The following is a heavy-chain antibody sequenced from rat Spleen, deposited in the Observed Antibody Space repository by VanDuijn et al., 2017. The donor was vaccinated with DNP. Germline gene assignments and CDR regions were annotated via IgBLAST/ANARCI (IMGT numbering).Heavy chain of an antibody. Sequence: EVQLVESGGGLVQPGRSLKLSCAGSGFTFSNSGMHWIRQAPKRGLEWVATISYDGVRTYYRDSVNGRFIASRDNAKSTLYLQMDSLTSEDTATYYCSRHQATPYFDYWGQGVMVTVSS. J-gene: IGHJ2*01. CDR1: GFTFSNSG. CDR2: ISYDGVRT. D-gene: IGHD1-10*01. V-gene: IGHV5-19*01. CDR3: SRHQATPYFDY.